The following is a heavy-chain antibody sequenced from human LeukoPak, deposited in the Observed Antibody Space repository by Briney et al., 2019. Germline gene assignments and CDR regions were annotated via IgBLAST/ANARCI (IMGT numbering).Heavy chain of an antibody. J-gene: IGHJ6*04. Sequence: GGSLRLSCAASGFTFSSYEMNWVRQAPGKGLEWVSYISSSGSTIYYADSVKGRFTISRDNAKNSLYLQMSSLRAEDTAVYYCVREGSFYYYGMDVWGKGTTVTVSS. CDR1: GFTFSSYE. CDR2: ISSSGSTI. CDR3: VREGSFYYYGMDV. V-gene: IGHV3-48*03. D-gene: IGHD3-10*01.